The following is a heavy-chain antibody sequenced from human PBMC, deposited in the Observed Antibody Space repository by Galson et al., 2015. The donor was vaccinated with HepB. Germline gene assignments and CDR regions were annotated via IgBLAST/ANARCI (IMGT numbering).Heavy chain of an antibody. CDR3: ARHSYGLQLFDY. J-gene: IGHJ4*02. D-gene: IGHD5-18*01. V-gene: IGHV3-23*01. Sequence: SLRLSCAASGFTFSSYAMSWVRQAPGKGLEWVSAISGSGGSTYYADSVKGRFTISRDNSKNTLYLQMNSLRAEDTAVYYCARHSYGLQLFDYWGQGTLVTVSS. CDR2: ISGSGGST. CDR1: GFTFSSYA.